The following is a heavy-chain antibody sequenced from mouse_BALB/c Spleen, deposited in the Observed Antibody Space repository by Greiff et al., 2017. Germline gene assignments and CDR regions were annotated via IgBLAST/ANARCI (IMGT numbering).Heavy chain of an antibody. V-gene: IGHV5-12-2*01. CDR3: ARRGDGSRGFAY. CDR1: GFTFSSYT. J-gene: IGHJ3*01. D-gene: IGHD2-3*01. Sequence: DVMLVESGGGLVQPGGSLKLSCAASGFTFSSYTMSWVRQTPEKRLEWVAYISNGGGSTYYPDTVKGRFTISRDNAKNTLYLQMSSLKSEDTAMYYCARRGDGSRGFAYWGQGTLVTVSA. CDR2: ISNGGGST.